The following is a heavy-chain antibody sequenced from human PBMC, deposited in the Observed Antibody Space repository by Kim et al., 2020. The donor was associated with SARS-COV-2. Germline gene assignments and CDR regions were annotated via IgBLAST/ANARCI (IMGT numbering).Heavy chain of an antibody. CDR3: ARGGHRGYDILTGYYRDPPYYYYYYGMDV. CDR1: GGTFSSYA. J-gene: IGHJ6*02. D-gene: IGHD3-9*01. Sequence: SVKVSCKASGGTFSSYAISWVRQAPGQGLEWMGGIIPIFGTANYAQKFQGRVTITADESTSTAYMELSSLRSEDTAVYYCARGGHRGYDILTGYYRDPPYYYYYYGMDVWGQGTTVTVSS. V-gene: IGHV1-69*13. CDR2: IIPIFGTA.